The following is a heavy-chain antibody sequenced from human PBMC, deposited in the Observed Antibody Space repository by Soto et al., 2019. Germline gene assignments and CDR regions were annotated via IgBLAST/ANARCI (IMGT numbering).Heavy chain of an antibody. CDR1: GGTFSSYA. CDR3: ARDPGLYCSSTSCSSDY. J-gene: IGHJ4*02. D-gene: IGHD2-2*01. V-gene: IGHV1-69*01. CDR2: IIPIFGTA. Sequence: QVQLVQSGAEVKKPGSSVKVSCKASGGTFSSYAISWVRQAPRQGLEWMGGIIPIFGTANYAQKFQGRVTITADESTSTAYMELSSLRSEDTAVYYCARDPGLYCSSTSCSSDYWGQGTLVTVSS.